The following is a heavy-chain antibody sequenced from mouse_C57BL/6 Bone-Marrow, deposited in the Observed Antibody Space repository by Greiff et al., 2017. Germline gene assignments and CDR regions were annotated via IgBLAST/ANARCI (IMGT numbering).Heavy chain of an antibody. Sequence: VQLQQSGPELVKPGASVKISCKASGYSFTGYYMNWVKQSPEKSLEWIGEINPSTGGTTYNQKFKAKATLTVDKSSSTAYMQLKSLPSEDSAVYYCSRWTGWYFDVWGTGTTVTVSS. CDR1: GYSFTGYY. J-gene: IGHJ1*03. CDR3: SRWTGWYFDV. V-gene: IGHV1-42*01. CDR2: INPSTGGT.